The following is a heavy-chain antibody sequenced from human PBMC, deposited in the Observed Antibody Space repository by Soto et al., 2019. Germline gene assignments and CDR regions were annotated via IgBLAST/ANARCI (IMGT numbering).Heavy chain of an antibody. D-gene: IGHD6-13*01. V-gene: IGHV3-23*03. J-gene: IGHJ4*02. Sequence: EVQLLESGGGLVQPGGSLRLSCAASGFTFSTFAMSWVRQRPGKGLEWVSYINWDGRITMYADSVKGRFTISRDNTNSHLYLQMNSLGSDDTALYYCAKDEGAAVESPGDWGQGTLVTVSS. CDR3: AKDEGAAVESPGD. CDR2: INWDGRIT. CDR1: GFTFSTFA.